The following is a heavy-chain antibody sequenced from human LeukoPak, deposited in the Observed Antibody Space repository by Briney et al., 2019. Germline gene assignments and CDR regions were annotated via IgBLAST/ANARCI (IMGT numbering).Heavy chain of an antibody. J-gene: IGHJ4*02. V-gene: IGHV3-23*01. CDR1: GFTFSSYA. CDR3: ANSSLA. CDR2: ISDSGDRT. D-gene: IGHD6-6*01. Sequence: PGGSLRLSCAASGFTFSSYALSWVRQAPGKGLEWVSSISDSGDRTHYADSVKGRFTISRVNSKNTLFLQMSNLRTEDTAVYYCANSSLAWGQGTLDTVSS.